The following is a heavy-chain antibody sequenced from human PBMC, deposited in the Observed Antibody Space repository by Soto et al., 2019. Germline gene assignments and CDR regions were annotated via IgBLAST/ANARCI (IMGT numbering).Heavy chain of an antibody. J-gene: IGHJ4*02. D-gene: IGHD2-15*01. CDR2: ISYDGSNK. CDR3: AKGNGGNENYFGY. CDR1: GFTFSSYG. Sequence: QVQLVESGGGVVQPGRSLRLSCAASGFTFSSYGMHWVRQAPGKGLEWVAVISYDGSNKYYADSVKGRFTISRDNSKNTLYLQMNSLRAEDTAVYYCAKGNGGNENYFGYWGQGTLVTVSS. V-gene: IGHV3-30*18.